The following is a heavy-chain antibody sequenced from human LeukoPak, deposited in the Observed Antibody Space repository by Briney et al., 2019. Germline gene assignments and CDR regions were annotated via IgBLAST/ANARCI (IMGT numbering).Heavy chain of an antibody. CDR2: MNPNSGNT. CDR3: ARGPLRGSYDLDY. D-gene: IGHD1-26*01. J-gene: IGHJ4*02. Sequence: ASVKVSCKASGGTFITYAISWVRQATGQGLEWMGWMNPNSGNTGYAQKFQGRVTITRNTSISTAYMELSSLRSEDTAVYYCARGPLRGSYDLDYWGQGTLVTVSS. CDR1: GGTFITYA. V-gene: IGHV1-8*03.